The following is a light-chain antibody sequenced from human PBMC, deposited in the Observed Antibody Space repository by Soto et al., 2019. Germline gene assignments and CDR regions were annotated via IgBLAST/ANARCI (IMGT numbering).Light chain of an antibody. Sequence: EIVLTQSPGTLSLSPGERTTLSCRASQSISSSYLAWYQQKPGQAPRRLVYGASSRATGIPDRFSGSGSRTDFTLTISRLEPEAFALYYCQQYSSTFWTLGQGTKVEIK. V-gene: IGKV3-20*01. J-gene: IGKJ1*01. CDR1: QSISSSY. CDR2: GAS. CDR3: QQYSSTFWT.